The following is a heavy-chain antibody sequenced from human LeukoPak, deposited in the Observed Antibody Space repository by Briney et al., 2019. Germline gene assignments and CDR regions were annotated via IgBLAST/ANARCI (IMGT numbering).Heavy chain of an antibody. CDR2: ILYDGSNK. CDR3: AKDFYDDYLFCMDV. Sequence: LPGGSLRLSCAASGFTFSSYGMNWVRQAPGKGLEWVAVILYDGSNKYYADSVKGRLTIYRDNSKNTRYKQMNRQRAEVTAVYYCAKDFYDDYLFCMDVWDQGSTVTVSS. D-gene: IGHD4-17*01. CDR1: GFTFSSYG. J-gene: IGHJ6*02. V-gene: IGHV3-30*18.